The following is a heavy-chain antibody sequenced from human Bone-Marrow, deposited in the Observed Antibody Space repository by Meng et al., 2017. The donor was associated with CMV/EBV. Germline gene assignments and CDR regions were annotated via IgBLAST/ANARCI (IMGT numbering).Heavy chain of an antibody. J-gene: IGHJ6*02. CDR2: ISSSGSTI. Sequence: GESLQVSCAASGFTFSDYYMSWIRQAPGKGLEWVSYISSSGSTIYYADSVKGRFTISRDNAKNSLYLQMNSLRAEDTAVYYCARDLSRAYYGDEYYIYYGMDVWGQGTTVTVSS. V-gene: IGHV3-11*01. D-gene: IGHD4-17*01. CDR1: GFTFSDYY. CDR3: ARDLSRAYYGDEYYIYYGMDV.